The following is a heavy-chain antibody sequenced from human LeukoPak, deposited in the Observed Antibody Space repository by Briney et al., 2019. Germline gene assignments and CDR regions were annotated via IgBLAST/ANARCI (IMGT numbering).Heavy chain of an antibody. J-gene: IGHJ4*02. Sequence: GGSLRLSCVGSGFTLRTYAMSWVRRAPGKGLEWVSAISGSGGSTYYADSVKGRFTISRDNFKNTLYLQMNSLRAEDTAVYYCATPLYGRSGYYYWGQGTLVTVSS. CDR2: ISGSGGST. CDR3: ATPLYGRSGYYY. CDR1: GFTLRTYA. V-gene: IGHV3-23*01. D-gene: IGHD3-22*01.